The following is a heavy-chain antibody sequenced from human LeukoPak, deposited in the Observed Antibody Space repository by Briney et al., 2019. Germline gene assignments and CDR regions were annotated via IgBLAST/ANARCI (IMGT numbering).Heavy chain of an antibody. CDR2: ISSSSSYI. J-gene: IGHJ5*02. V-gene: IGHV3-21*01. CDR1: GFTFSSYS. Sequence: SGGSLRLSCAASGFTFSSYSMNWVRQAPGKGLEWVSSISSSSSYIYYADSVKGRFTISRDNAKNSLYLQMNSLRAEDTAVYYCARSPFLRSKDWFDPWGQGTLVTVSS. CDR3: ARSPFLRSKDWFDP.